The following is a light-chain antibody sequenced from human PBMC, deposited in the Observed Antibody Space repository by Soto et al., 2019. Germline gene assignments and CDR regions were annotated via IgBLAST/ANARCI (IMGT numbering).Light chain of an antibody. CDR2: AAS. CDR3: QQYNSWTSIT. V-gene: IGKV3-15*01. J-gene: IGKJ5*01. CDR1: QSVNRN. Sequence: EILLTQPPATLSVSPGERATLSCRSSQSVNRNLGWYQQKPGQAPRLLIFAASTRAPGIPARFSGSGSGTEFTLTISGLQSEDFAVYYCQQYNSWTSITFGQGTRLEVK.